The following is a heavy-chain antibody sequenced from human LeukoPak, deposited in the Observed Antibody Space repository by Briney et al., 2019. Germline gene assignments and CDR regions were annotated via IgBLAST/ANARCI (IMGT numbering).Heavy chain of an antibody. CDR2: IKQDGSEK. Sequence: GGSLRLSCAASGFTFSSYWMSWVRQAPGKGLEWVANIKQDGSEKYYVDSVKGRFTISRDNAKNSLYLQMNSLRAEDTAVYYCARSYDSSGYYRKYYFDYWGQGTLVTVSS. J-gene: IGHJ4*02. V-gene: IGHV3-7*03. CDR3: ARSYDSSGYYRKYYFDY. D-gene: IGHD3-22*01. CDR1: GFTFSSYW.